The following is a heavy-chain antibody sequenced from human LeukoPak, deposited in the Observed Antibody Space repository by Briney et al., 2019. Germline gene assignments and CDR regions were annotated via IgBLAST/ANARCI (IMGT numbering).Heavy chain of an antibody. CDR1: GGTFSSYA. CDR2: IIPIYGTA. J-gene: IGHJ5*02. Sequence: SVKVSCKASGGTFSSYAISWVRQAPGQGLEWMGGIIPIYGTANYAQKFQGRVTITADESTSTAYMELSSLRSEDTAVYYCARGGCSSTSCLRLTMVRGVIGDNWFDPWGQGTLVTVSS. D-gene: IGHD3-10*01. V-gene: IGHV1-69*01. CDR3: ARGGCSSTSCLRLTMVRGVIGDNWFDP.